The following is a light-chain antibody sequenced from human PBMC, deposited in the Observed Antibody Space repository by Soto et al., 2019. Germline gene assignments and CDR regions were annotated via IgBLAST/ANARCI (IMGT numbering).Light chain of an antibody. CDR2: DAS. Sequence: EIVLTQSPGTLSLSPGERATLSCRASQSVSSSSLAWYQQKRGQAPRLLIYDASSRATGIPDRFSGSGSGTDFTLTISRLEPEDFAMYYCQQYGNSPRTFGQGTKVEIK. V-gene: IGKV3-20*01. J-gene: IGKJ1*01. CDR3: QQYGNSPRT. CDR1: QSVSSSS.